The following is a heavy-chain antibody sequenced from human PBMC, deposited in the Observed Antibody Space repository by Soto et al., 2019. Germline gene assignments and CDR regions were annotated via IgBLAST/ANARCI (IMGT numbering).Heavy chain of an antibody. J-gene: IGHJ6*02. Sequence: ASETLSLTCAVYGGSFSGYYWSWIRQPPGKGLEWIGEINHSGSTNYNPSLKSRVTISVDTSKNQFSLKLSSVTAADTAVYYCARGGVFGYSYGLIYYGMDVWGQGTTVTVSS. D-gene: IGHD5-18*01. CDR2: INHSGST. CDR1: GGSFSGYY. V-gene: IGHV4-34*01. CDR3: ARGGVFGYSYGLIYYGMDV.